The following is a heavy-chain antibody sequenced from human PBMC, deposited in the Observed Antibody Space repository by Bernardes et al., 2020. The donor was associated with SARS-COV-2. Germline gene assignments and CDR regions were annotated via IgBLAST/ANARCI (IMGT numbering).Heavy chain of an antibody. V-gene: IGHV5-10-1*01. CDR1: GYTFSRYW. CDR3: ARQGWFGESLDY. D-gene: IGHD3-10*01. J-gene: IGHJ4*02. CDR2: IDPSDSQT. Sequence: GASLKISCHGSGYTFSRYWITWVRPIPGKGLEWMGKIDPSDSQTNYSPSFQGHVRMSADKSISTAYLQWSSLEASDTAIYYCARQGWFGESLDYWGQGTLVTVSS.